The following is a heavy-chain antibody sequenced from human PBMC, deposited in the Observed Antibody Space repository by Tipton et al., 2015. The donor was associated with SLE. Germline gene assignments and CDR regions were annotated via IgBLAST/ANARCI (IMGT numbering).Heavy chain of an antibody. CDR3: ASRHLSDSNWSYYFDY. J-gene: IGHJ4*02. CDR2: ISSSSSYI. CDR1: GFTFSSYS. V-gene: IGHV3-21*04. D-gene: IGHD7-27*01. Sequence: GSLRLSCAASGFTFSSYSMNWVRQAPGKGLEWVSSISSSSSYIYYTDSVKGRFTISRDNAKNSLSLQMNSLRAEDTAMYYCASRHLSDSNWSYYFDYWGQGTVVTVSS.